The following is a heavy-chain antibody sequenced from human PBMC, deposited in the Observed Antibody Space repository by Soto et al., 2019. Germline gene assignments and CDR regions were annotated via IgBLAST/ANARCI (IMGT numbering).Heavy chain of an antibody. J-gene: IGHJ4*02. CDR3: ARRYGWLYFDY. CDR1: GGSISGSNDF. D-gene: IGHD6-19*01. V-gene: IGHV4-39*01. Sequence: SETLCLTCTVSGGSISGSNDFWGWIRQPPGKGLEWIGTIFYSGSTYYNPSLKSRVTISVDTSKNQFSLKLTSVTAADTALYYCARRYGWLYFDYWGQGSLVTVSS. CDR2: IFYSGST.